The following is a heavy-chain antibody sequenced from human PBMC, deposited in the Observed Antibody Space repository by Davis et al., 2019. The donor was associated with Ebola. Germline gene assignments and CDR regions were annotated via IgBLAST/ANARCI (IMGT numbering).Heavy chain of an antibody. CDR2: IIPIFGTA. Sequence: SVKVSCKASGYTFTSYGINWVRQAPGQGLEWMGGIIPIFGTANYAQKFQGRVTITADESTSTAYMELSILRSEDTAVYYCARVRGIYGDYDYFDYWGQGTLVTVSS. V-gene: IGHV1-69*13. CDR3: ARVRGIYGDYDYFDY. D-gene: IGHD4-17*01. J-gene: IGHJ4*02. CDR1: GYTFTSYG.